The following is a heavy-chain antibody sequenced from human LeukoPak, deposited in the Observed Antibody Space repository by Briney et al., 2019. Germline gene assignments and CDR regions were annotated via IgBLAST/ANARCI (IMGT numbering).Heavy chain of an antibody. Sequence: AAVKVSCKASGYTFTSYDINWVRQATGQGREWMGWMNPSSGNTGYAQKFQGRVTMTRNTYISTAYMELSSLRSEDTAVYYCARVIDYYGSGSYYHFYYYYYMDVWGKGTTVTISS. CDR1: GYTFTSYD. CDR3: ARVIDYYGSGSYYHFYYYYYMDV. J-gene: IGHJ6*03. CDR2: MNPSSGNT. V-gene: IGHV1-8*01. D-gene: IGHD3-10*01.